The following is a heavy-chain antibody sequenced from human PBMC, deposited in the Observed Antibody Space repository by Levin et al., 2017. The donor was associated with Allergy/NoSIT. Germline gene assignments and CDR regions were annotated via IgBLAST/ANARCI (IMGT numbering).Heavy chain of an antibody. D-gene: IGHD3-10*01. Sequence: PSQTLSLTCTVSGGSISTYYWTWIRQPPGKGLEWIGYIYNSGSTNYNPSLKSRVTISVDTSKNQFSLKLNSVTAADTAVYYCARGEGTTYYYGSGSYWYFDRWGRGTLVTVSS. V-gene: IGHV4-59*01. CDR2: IYNSGST. CDR1: GGSISTYY. J-gene: IGHJ2*01. CDR3: ARGEGTTYYYGSGSYWYFDR.